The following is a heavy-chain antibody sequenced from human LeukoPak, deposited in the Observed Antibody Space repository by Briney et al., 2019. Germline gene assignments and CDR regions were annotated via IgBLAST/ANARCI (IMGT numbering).Heavy chain of an antibody. CDR1: GFTFSSYG. CDR2: ISYDGSNK. D-gene: IGHD3-3*01. CDR3: AKEGYDFWSGYTQRHFDY. V-gene: IGHV3-30*18. Sequence: PGGSLGLSCTASGFTFSSYGMHWVRQAPGKGLEWVTLISYDGSNKYYADSVKGRFTISRDNSKNTLYLQMNSLRAEDTAVYYCAKEGYDFWSGYTQRHFDYWGQGTLVTVSS. J-gene: IGHJ4*02.